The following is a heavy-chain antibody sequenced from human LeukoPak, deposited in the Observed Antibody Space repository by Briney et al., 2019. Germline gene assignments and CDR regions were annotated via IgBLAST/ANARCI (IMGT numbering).Heavy chain of an antibody. V-gene: IGHV3-7*03. J-gene: IGHJ4*02. Sequence: KNFVDSVKGRFTISRDNTKNSLYLEINSLRAEDTAVYYCARVGMAAYYFDYWGQGTLVTVSS. CDR3: ARVGMAAYYFDY. CDR2: K. D-gene: IGHD6-25*01.